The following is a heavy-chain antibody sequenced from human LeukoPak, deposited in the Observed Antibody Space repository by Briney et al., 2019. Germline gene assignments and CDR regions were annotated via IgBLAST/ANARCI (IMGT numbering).Heavy chain of an antibody. Sequence: GGSLRLSCAASGFTFSSHAMSWVRQAPGKGLEWVSAIGGSGETTYYGDSVKGRFTISSDNSKNTLYLHMNSLRAEDTAVYYCAKGLWFGELQFALDYWGQGTLVTVSS. CDR2: IGGSGETT. J-gene: IGHJ4*02. CDR3: AKGLWFGELQFALDY. V-gene: IGHV3-23*01. CDR1: GFTFSSHA. D-gene: IGHD3-10*01.